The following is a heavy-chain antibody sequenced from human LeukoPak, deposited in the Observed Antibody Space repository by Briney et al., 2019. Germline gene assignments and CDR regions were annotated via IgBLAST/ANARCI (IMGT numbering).Heavy chain of an antibody. D-gene: IGHD3-9*01. CDR2: ISGSGGST. CDR1: GFTFSSYA. CDR3: AKGITIFSHGGIAY. V-gene: IGHV3-23*01. Sequence: GGSLRLSCAASGFTFSSYAMNWVRQAPGKGLEWVSAISGSGGSTYYADSVKGRFTISRDNSKNTLSLQMNSLRAEDTAVYYCAKGITIFSHGGIAYWGQGTLVTVSS. J-gene: IGHJ4*02.